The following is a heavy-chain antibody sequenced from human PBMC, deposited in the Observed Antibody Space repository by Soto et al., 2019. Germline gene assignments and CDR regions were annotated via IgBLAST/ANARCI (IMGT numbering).Heavy chain of an antibody. CDR2: IYYSGST. CDR1: GGSISSSSFH. Sequence: QLQLQESGPGLVKPSETLSLTCTVSGGSISSSSFHWGWIRQPPGKGLEWIGSIYYSGSTYYSPSPKSRVTISLDTSKNQFSLKLSSVTAADTAVYYCARRERAAGTDWWFDPWGQGTLVIVSS. CDR3: ARRERAAGTDWWFDP. D-gene: IGHD6-13*01. V-gene: IGHV4-39*01. J-gene: IGHJ5*02.